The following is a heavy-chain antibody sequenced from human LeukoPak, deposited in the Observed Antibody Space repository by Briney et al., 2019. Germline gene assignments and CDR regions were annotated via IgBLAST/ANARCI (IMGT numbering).Heavy chain of an antibody. CDR2: INSDGSWT. V-gene: IGHV3-74*01. J-gene: IGHJ4*02. Sequence: GGSLRLSCAASGNAWMHWVRQVPGKGLVWVSHINSDGSWTSYADSVKGRFTISKDNAKNTVYLQMNSLRAEDTAVYYCVSFYETYWGRGTLVTVSS. CDR3: VSFYETY. CDR1: GNAW. D-gene: IGHD2/OR15-2a*01.